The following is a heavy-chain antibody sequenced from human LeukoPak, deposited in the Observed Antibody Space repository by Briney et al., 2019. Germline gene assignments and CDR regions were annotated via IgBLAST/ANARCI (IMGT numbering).Heavy chain of an antibody. V-gene: IGHV1-2*02. CDR1: GYTFTDYY. CDR3: ARDGVVRGVIIY. D-gene: IGHD3-10*01. CDR2: IDPNSGGT. J-gene: IGHJ4*02. Sequence: ASVKVSCKTSGYTFTDYYIHWVRQAPGQGLEWMGWIDPNSGGTNYAQKFQGRVTMTRDTSKSTAYMEERRMRYDDTALYYWARDGVVRGVIIYWGQGTPVSVSS.